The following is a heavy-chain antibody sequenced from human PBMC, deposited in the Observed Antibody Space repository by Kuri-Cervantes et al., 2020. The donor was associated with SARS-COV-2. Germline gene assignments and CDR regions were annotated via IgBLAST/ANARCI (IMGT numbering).Heavy chain of an antibody. CDR1: GSTFADYG. CDR3: ARVSTVTNGPGTRNYYYYYMDV. Sequence: GGSLRLSCTASGSTFADYGMSWVRQAPGKGLEWVSAINWNGGSTGYADSVKGRFTISRDDAKNSLYLQMNSLRAEDTALYHCARVSTVTNGPGTRNYYYYYMDVWGKGTTVTVPS. J-gene: IGHJ6*03. CDR2: INWNGGST. D-gene: IGHD4-17*01. V-gene: IGHV3-20*01.